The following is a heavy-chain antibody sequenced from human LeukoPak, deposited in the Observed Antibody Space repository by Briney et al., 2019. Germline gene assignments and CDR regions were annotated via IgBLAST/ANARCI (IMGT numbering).Heavy chain of an antibody. J-gene: IGHJ3*02. CDR2: IYTSGST. Sequence: SETLSLTCTVSGGSISSGSYYWSWIRQPAGKGLEWIGRIYTSGSTNYNPSLKSRVTISVDTSKNQFSLKLGSVTAADTAVYYCARAISRYFDWSRNPDAFDIWGQGTMVTVSS. CDR3: ARAISRYFDWSRNPDAFDI. D-gene: IGHD3-9*01. V-gene: IGHV4-61*02. CDR1: GGSISSGSYY.